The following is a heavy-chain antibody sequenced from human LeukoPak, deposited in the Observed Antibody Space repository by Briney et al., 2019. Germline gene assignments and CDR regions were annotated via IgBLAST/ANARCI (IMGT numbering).Heavy chain of an antibody. CDR2: ISYDGSNK. CDR1: GFTFSSYG. J-gene: IGHJ4*02. D-gene: IGHD3-3*01. V-gene: IGHV3-30*18. CDR3: AKEFLEWLYPIFDY. Sequence: GGSLRLSCAASGFTFSSYGMHWVRQAPGKGLEWVAVISYDGSNKYYADSVKGRFTISRDNSKNTLYLQMNSLRAEDTAVYYCAKEFLEWLYPIFDYWGQGTLVTVSS.